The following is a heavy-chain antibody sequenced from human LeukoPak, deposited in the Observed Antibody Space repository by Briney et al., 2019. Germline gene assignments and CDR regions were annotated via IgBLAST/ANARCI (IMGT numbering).Heavy chain of an antibody. J-gene: IGHJ4*02. CDR3: ARAIVGATRGGY. CDR2: INHSGST. Sequence: PSETLSLTCAVYGGSFSGYYWSWIRQPPGKGLEWIGEINHSGSTNYNPSLKSRVTISVDTSKNQFSLKLSSVTAADTAVYYCARAIVGATRGGYWGQGTLVTVSS. D-gene: IGHD1-26*01. CDR1: GGSFSGYY. V-gene: IGHV4-34*01.